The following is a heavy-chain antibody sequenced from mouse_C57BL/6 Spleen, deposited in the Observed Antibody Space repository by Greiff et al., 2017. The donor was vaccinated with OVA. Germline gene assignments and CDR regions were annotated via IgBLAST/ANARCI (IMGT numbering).Heavy chain of an antibody. CDR2: INPGSGGT. Sequence: QVQLQQSGAELVRPGTSVKVSCKASGYAFTNYLIEWVKQRPGQGLEWIGVINPGSGGTNYNEKFKGKATLTADKSSSTAYMQLSSLTSEDSAVYFCARSHLTGTSAYWGQGTLVTVSA. V-gene: IGHV1-54*01. D-gene: IGHD4-1*01. CDR3: ARSHLTGTSAY. J-gene: IGHJ3*01. CDR1: GYAFTNYL.